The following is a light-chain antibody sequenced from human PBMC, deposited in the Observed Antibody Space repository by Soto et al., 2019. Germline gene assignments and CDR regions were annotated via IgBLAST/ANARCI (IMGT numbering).Light chain of an antibody. CDR1: QSISNY. CDR2: KAS. V-gene: IGKV1-39*01. CDR3: QQSYSSPPT. J-gene: IGKJ1*01. Sequence: DIQMTQSPSSLSASVGDRVTIACGASQSISNYLNWYQQRPGKAPKLLIYKASSLESGVPSRFSGSRSGPDFTLTISSLQPEDFATYYCQQSYSSPPTFGQGTKVDIK.